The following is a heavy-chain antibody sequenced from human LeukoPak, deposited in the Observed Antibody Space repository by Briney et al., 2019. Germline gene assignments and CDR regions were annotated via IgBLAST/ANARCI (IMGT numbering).Heavy chain of an antibody. Sequence: TLETLSLTCTVSGGSISSYYWSWIRQPPGKGLEWIGYIYYSGSTNYNPSLKSRVTISVDTSKNQFSLKLSSVTAADTAVYYCARETTESAFDIWGQGTMVTVSS. J-gene: IGHJ3*02. CDR1: GGSISSYY. D-gene: IGHD4-17*01. V-gene: IGHV4-59*01. CDR3: ARETTESAFDI. CDR2: IYYSGST.